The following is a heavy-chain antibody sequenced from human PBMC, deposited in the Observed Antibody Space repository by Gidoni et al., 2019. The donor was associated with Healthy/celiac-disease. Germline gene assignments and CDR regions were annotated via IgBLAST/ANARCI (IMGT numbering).Heavy chain of an antibody. V-gene: IGHV4-59*01. CDR2: IYYSGST. Sequence: QVQLQESGPGLVKPSETLSLTCTVSGGSISSYYWSWIRQPPGKGLEWIGYIYYSGSTNYNPSLKSRVTISVDTSKNQFSLKLSSVTAADTAVYYCASGYSSGWDTNYYYYGMDVWGQGTTVTVSS. D-gene: IGHD6-19*01. J-gene: IGHJ6*02. CDR3: ASGYSSGWDTNYYYYGMDV. CDR1: GGSISSYY.